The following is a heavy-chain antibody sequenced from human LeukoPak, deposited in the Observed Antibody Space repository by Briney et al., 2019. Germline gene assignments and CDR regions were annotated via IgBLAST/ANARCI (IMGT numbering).Heavy chain of an antibody. J-gene: IGHJ4*02. D-gene: IGHD2-2*01. CDR3: SREAAAAGDY. Sequence: PSETLSLTCTVSGGSISSSSYYWGWIRQPPGKGLEWIGSIYYSGSTYYNPSLKSRVTISVDTSKNQFSLKLSSVTAADTAVYYSSREAAAAGDYWGQGTLVTVSS. CDR1: GGSISSSSYY. CDR2: IYYSGST. V-gene: IGHV4-39*07.